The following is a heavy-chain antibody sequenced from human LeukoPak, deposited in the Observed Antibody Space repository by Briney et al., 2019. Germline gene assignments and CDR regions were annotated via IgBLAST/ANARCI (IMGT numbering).Heavy chain of an antibody. Sequence: GGSLRLSCAASGFIFRNHAMNWVHQAPGQGREWVSGVSASGGSTFNTDSVKGRFSISRDNSKNTLYLEMNSLRPEDTALYYCAKSLGNQGVIDYWGQGTLVTVSS. CDR3: AKSLGNQGVIDY. V-gene: IGHV3-23*01. J-gene: IGHJ4*02. CDR2: VSASGGST. CDR1: GFIFRNHA. D-gene: IGHD3-10*01.